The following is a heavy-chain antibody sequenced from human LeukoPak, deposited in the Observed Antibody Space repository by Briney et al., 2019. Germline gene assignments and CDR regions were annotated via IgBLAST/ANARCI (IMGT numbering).Heavy chain of an antibody. D-gene: IGHD2-2*02. J-gene: IGHJ5*02. CDR1: GGSISSYY. Sequence: SETLSLTCTVSGGSISSYYWSWIRQPPGKGLEWIGEINHSGSTNYNPSLKSRVTISVDTSKNQFSLKLSSVTAADTAVYYCARASYCSSTSCYTGWFDPWGQGTLVTVSS. CDR3: ARASYCSSTSCYTGWFDP. CDR2: INHSGST. V-gene: IGHV4-34*01.